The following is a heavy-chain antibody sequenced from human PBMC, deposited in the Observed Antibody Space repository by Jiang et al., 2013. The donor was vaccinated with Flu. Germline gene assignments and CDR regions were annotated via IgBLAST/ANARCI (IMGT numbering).Heavy chain of an antibody. D-gene: IGHD2/OR15-2a*01. V-gene: IGHV3-33*05. J-gene: IGHJ4*02. CDR1: GFTFGSYG. CDR3: ARIYASYYFDY. CDR2: ISYDGREK. Sequence: VQLVESGGDLVQPGKSLRLSCTASGFTFGSYGIQWVRQAPGKGLEWVAGISYDGREKYYGDSVKGRFTISRDNSKNTLYLQMNSLRAEDTAVYYCARIYASYYFDYWGQGTLVTVSS.